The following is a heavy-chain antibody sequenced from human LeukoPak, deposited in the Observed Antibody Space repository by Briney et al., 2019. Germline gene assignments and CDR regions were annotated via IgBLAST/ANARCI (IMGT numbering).Heavy chain of an antibody. CDR3: ARAGRDFWSGYSPFDY. J-gene: IGHJ4*02. CDR1: GDSVKSGTYY. V-gene: IGHV4-61*01. D-gene: IGHD3-3*01. CDR2: IYYSGNT. Sequence: AETLSLTCSVSGDSVKSGTYYWSWIRQPPGKGLEWIGYIYYSGNTNYNPSLKSRVTISVDTSKNQFSLKLSSVTAADTAVYYCARAGRDFWSGYSPFDYWGQGTLVTVSS.